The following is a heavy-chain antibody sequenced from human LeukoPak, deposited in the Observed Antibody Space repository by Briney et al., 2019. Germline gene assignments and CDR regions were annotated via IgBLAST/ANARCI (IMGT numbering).Heavy chain of an antibody. V-gene: IGHV3-21*01. J-gene: IGHJ4*02. CDR2: ISSSSSYI. CDR1: GFTFSSYS. Sequence: GGSLRLSCAASGFTFSSYSMNWVRQAPGKGLEWVSSISSSSSYIYYADSVKGRFTISRDNAKNSLYLQMNSLRAEDTAVYYCARASWVRGVDDWGRGTLVIVSS. D-gene: IGHD3-10*01. CDR3: ARASWVRGVDD.